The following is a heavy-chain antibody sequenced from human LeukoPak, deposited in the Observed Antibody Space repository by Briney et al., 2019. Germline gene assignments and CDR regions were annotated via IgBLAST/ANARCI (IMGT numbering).Heavy chain of an antibody. Sequence: NPSETLSLTCTVSGGSISSSSYYWGWIRQPPGKGLEWIGSIYYSGSTYYNPSLKSRVAISVDTSKNQFSLRLSSVTAADTAVYYCARAHYDSSGYYALLNFDYWGQGILVTVSS. V-gene: IGHV4-39*07. J-gene: IGHJ4*02. D-gene: IGHD3-22*01. CDR1: GGSISSSSYY. CDR2: IYYSGST. CDR3: ARAHYDSSGYYALLNFDY.